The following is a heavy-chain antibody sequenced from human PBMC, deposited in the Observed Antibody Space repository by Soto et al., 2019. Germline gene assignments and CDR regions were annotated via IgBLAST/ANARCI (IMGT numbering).Heavy chain of an antibody. CDR3: ARDPPPIGIIAAAGYFDY. CDR1: GFNLDDYG. J-gene: IGHJ4*02. Sequence: PGGSLRLSCEASGFNLDDYGMAWVRQVPGKGLEWVSSIDWTGDNTGYADSVKGRFTISRDNAKNSLYLQMNSLRAEDTAVYYCARDPPPIGIIAAAGYFDYWGQGTLVTVSS. V-gene: IGHV3-20*04. D-gene: IGHD6-13*01. CDR2: IDWTGDNT.